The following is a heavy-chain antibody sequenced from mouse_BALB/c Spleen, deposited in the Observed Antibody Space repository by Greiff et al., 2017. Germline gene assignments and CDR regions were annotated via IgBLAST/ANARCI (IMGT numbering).Heavy chain of an antibody. D-gene: IGHD2-14*01. V-gene: IGHV5-12-2*01. CDR1: GFTFSSYT. J-gene: IGHJ4*01. CDR2: ISNGGGST. Sequence: EVKVVESGGGLVQPGGSLKLSCAASGFTFSSYTMSWVRQTPEKRLEWVAYISNGGGSTYYPDTVKGRFTISRDNAKNTLYLQMSSLKSEDTAMYYCARLGVRYAMDYWGQGTSVTVSS. CDR3: ARLGVRYAMDY.